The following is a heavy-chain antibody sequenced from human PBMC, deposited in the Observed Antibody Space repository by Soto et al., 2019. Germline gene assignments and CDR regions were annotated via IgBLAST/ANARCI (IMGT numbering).Heavy chain of an antibody. CDR1: GYTFTSYD. CDR2: MNPNSGNT. V-gene: IGHV1-8*01. D-gene: IGHD4-4*01. Sequence: VASVKVSCKASGYTFTSYDINWVRQATGQGLEWMGWMNPNSGNTGYAQKFQGRVTMTRNTSISTAYMELSSLRSEDTAVYYCARGLWGNLCFDSWGQGSLVTVSS. J-gene: IGHJ4*02. CDR3: ARGLWGNLCFDS.